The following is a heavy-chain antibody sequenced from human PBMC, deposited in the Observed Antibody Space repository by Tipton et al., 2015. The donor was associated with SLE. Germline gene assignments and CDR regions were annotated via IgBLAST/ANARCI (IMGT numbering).Heavy chain of an antibody. V-gene: IGHV3-7*05. Sequence: QLVQSGGGVVRPGGSLRLSCAASGFTFSSYWMSWVRQAPGKGLEWVANIKQDGSEKYYVDSVKGRFTISRDNAKNSLYLQMNSLRAEDTAVYYCARDDRNSSSWFVYYYYYGMDVWGQGTTVTVSS. D-gene: IGHD6-13*01. J-gene: IGHJ6*02. CDR1: GFTFSSYW. CDR2: IKQDGSEK. CDR3: ARDDRNSSSWFVYYYYYGMDV.